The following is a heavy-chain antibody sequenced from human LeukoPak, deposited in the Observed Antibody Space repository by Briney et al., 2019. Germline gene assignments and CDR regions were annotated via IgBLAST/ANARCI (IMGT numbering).Heavy chain of an antibody. D-gene: IGHD5-18*01. CDR1: GGSISSYY. Sequence: PSETLSLTCTVSGGSISSYYWSWIRQPPGKGLEWIGYIYYSGSTNYNPSLKSRVTISVDTSKNQFSLKLSSVTAADTAVYYCARRYSYGFYDAFDIWGQGTMVTVSS. CDR3: ARRYSYGFYDAFDI. J-gene: IGHJ3*02. CDR2: IYYSGST. V-gene: IGHV4-59*08.